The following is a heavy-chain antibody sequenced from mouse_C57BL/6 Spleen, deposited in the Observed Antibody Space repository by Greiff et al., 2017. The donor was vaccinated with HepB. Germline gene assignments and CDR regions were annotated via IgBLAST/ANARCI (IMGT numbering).Heavy chain of an antibody. V-gene: IGHV5-4*01. CDR3: ARDWGDY. D-gene: IGHD4-1*01. J-gene: IGHJ2*01. CDR2: ISDGGSYT. CDR1: GFTFSSYA. Sequence: DVQLVESGGGLVKPGGSLKLSCAASGFTFSSYAMSWVRQTPEKRLEWVATISDGGSYTYYPDNVKGRFTISRDNAKNNLYLQMSHLKSEDTAMYYCARDWGDYWGQGTTLTVSS.